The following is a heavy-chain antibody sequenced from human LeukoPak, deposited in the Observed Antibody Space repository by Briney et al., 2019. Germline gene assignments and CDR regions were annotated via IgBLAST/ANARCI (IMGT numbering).Heavy chain of an antibody. CDR3: ARESHCSSTSCFPYYYYYGMDV. J-gene: IGHJ6*02. V-gene: IGHV1-2*02. CDR2: INPNSGGT. Sequence: VASVKVSCKASGYTFTGYYMHWVRQAPGQGLEWMGWINPNSGGTNYAQKFQGRVTMTRDTSISTAYMELSRLRSDDTAVYYCARESHCSSTSCFPYYYYYGMDVWGQGTTVTVSS. D-gene: IGHD2-2*01. CDR1: GYTFTGYY.